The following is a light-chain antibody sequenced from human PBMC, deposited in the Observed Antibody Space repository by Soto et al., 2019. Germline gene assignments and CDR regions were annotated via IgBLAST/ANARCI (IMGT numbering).Light chain of an antibody. V-gene: IGKV1-5*01. CDR3: QQYNSHRT. CDR1: QSISSW. J-gene: IGKJ2*02. CDR2: DAS. Sequence: DIRMTQSPSTLSASVGDRVTITCRASQSISSWLAWDQQKPGKAPKLLIYDASSLESGVPSRFSGSESGTEFTLPISTLQPDDFATYYCQQYNSHRTFGQGTKLESK.